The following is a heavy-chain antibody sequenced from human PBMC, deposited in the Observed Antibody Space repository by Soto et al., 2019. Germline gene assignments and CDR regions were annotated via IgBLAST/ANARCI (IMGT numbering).Heavy chain of an antibody. D-gene: IGHD7-27*01. J-gene: IGHJ3*02. V-gene: IGHV3-23*01. CDR3: AKDLTWGRPGDALDI. CDR1: GFSFRNYA. Sequence: EVQLLESGGGLVQPGGSLRLSCTASGFSFRNYAMTWVRQAPEKGLEWVSTVRGSTSSSIYYADSVNGRFTISRDNSKNTLYLQMCSLRAEDTAVYYCAKDLTWGRPGDALDIWGQGTMVTVSS. CDR2: VRGSTSSSI.